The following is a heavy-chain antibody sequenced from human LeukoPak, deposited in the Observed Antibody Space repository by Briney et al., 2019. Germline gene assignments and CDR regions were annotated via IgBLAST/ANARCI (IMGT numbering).Heavy chain of an antibody. J-gene: IGHJ4*02. Sequence: SVKVSCKASGGTFSSYAISWVRQAPGQGLEWMGGIIPIFGTANYAQKFQGRVTITADESTSTAYMELSSLRSEDTAVYYCARGFAAAAGASSFDYWSQGTLVTVSS. CDR3: ARGFAAAAGASSFDY. V-gene: IGHV1-69*01. CDR1: GGTFSSYA. D-gene: IGHD6-13*01. CDR2: IIPIFGTA.